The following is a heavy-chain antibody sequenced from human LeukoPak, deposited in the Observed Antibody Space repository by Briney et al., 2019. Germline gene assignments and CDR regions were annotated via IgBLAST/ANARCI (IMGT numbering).Heavy chain of an antibody. CDR3: ARGRTGSSGWYLGDYYYYGMDV. CDR2: INPNSGGT. V-gene: IGHV1-2*04. D-gene: IGHD6-19*01. J-gene: IGHJ6*02. CDR1: GYTFTSYD. Sequence: ASVKVSCKASGYTFTSYDINWVRQAPGQGLEWMGWINPNSGGTNYAQKFQGWVTMTRDTSISTAYMELSRLRSDDTAVYYCARGRTGSSGWYLGDYYYYGMDVWGQGTTVTVSS.